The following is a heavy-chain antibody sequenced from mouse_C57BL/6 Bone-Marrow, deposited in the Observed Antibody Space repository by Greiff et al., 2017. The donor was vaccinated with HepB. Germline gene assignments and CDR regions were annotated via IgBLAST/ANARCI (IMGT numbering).Heavy chain of an antibody. CDR1: GYTFKSYG. J-gene: IGHJ3*01. CDR2: IYPRSGNT. CDR3: AGGDYYGSFAY. D-gene: IGHD1-1*01. V-gene: IGHV1-81*01. Sequence: QVQLQQSGAELARPGASVKLSCKASGYTFKSYGISWVKQRTGQGLEWIGEIYPRSGNTYYNEKFKGKATLTADKSSSTAYMELRSLTSEDSAVYFCAGGDYYGSFAYWGQGTLVTVSA.